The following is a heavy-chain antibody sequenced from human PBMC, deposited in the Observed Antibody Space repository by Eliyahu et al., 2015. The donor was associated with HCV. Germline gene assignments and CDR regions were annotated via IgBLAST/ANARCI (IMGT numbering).Heavy chain of an antibody. J-gene: IGHJ5*02. V-gene: IGHV4-59*01. Sequence: QVQLQESGPGLVKPSXXLSLTCTXXXGXISXYSWXWIRQPPGKGLGWVACIYYTGSTNYXPSLKGRVTISVDTSKNQFSLKLNSMTAADTAVYYCASGGGGIAVAGTGGWFDPWGQGTLVTVSS. CDR1: XGXISXYS. CDR2: IYYTGST. CDR3: ASGGGGIAVAGTGGWFDP. D-gene: IGHD6-19*01.